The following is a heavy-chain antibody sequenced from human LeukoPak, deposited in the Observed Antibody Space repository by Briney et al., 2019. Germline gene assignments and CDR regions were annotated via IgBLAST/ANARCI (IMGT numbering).Heavy chain of an antibody. CDR1: GYTFTSYV. CDR2: MNPNSGNT. D-gene: IGHD3-3*01. V-gene: IGHV1-8*01. CDR3: ARVPPVLRFLEWFPRFDP. Sequence: ASVKVSCKASGYTFTSYVNWVRQATGQGLEWMGWMNPNSGNTGYAQKFQGRVTMTRNTSISTAYMELSSLGSEDTAVYYCARVPPVLRFLEWFPRFDPWGQGTLVTVSS. J-gene: IGHJ5*02.